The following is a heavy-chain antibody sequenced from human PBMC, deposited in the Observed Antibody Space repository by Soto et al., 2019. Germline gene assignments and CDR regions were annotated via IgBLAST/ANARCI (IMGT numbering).Heavy chain of an antibody. CDR2: MNPNSGHS. D-gene: IGHD3-10*02. CDR3: ARDLADVQDAFDI. V-gene: IGHV1-8*01. J-gene: IGHJ3*02. Sequence: QVQLVQSGAEVKKPGASVKVSCKASGYTFTSYDINWVRQATGQGLEWMGWMNPNSGHSGYAQKFQDRVTMTRNTSISTAYMEVSSLISEDTAVYYCARDLADVQDAFDIWGQGTMVTVSS. CDR1: GYTFTSYD.